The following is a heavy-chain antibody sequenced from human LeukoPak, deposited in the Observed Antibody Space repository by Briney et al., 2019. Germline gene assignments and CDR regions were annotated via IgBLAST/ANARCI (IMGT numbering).Heavy chain of an antibody. J-gene: IGHJ4*02. D-gene: IGHD3-16*01. CDR1: GLTFSSYP. Sequence: PGGSLRLSCAASGLTFSSYPMHWVRQAPGKGLEWVAVISYDGSEKHYADPVKGRFTISRDNSKNTLYLQMNSLRAEDTAVYYCAKIGDWGQGTLVTVSS. V-gene: IGHV3-30-3*01. CDR3: AKIGD. CDR2: ISYDGSEK.